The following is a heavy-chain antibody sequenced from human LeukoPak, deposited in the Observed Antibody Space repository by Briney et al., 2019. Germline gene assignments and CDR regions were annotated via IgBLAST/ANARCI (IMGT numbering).Heavy chain of an antibody. CDR2: IYPGDSDT. J-gene: IGHJ1*01. Sequence: RHGESLKISCKGSGYSFTSYWIGWVRQMPGKGLEWMGIIYPGDSDTRYSPSFQGQVTISADKSISTAYLQWSSLKASDTAMYYCARLGRGYSSFKYFQHWGQGTLVTVSS. V-gene: IGHV5-51*01. D-gene: IGHD6-13*01. CDR1: GYSFTSYW. CDR3: ARLGRGYSSFKYFQH.